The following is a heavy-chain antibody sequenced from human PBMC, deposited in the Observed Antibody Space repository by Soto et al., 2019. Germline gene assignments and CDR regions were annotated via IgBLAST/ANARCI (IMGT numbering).Heavy chain of an antibody. CDR1: GFTFSSYA. Sequence: EVQLLESGGGLVQPGGSLRLSCAASGFTFSSYAMSWVRQAPGKGLEWVSAISGSGGSTYYADSVKGRFTISRDNSKNTLYLQMNSLRAEDTAVYYCAKVFGPYGDYPGGFGPWGQGTLVTVSS. CDR2: ISGSGGST. D-gene: IGHD4-17*01. CDR3: AKVFGPYGDYPGGFGP. V-gene: IGHV3-23*01. J-gene: IGHJ5*02.